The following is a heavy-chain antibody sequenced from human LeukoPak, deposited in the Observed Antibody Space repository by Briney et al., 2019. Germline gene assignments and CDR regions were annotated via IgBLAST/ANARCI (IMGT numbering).Heavy chain of an antibody. Sequence: PGGSLRLSCAASGFTFSSYAMSWVRQAPGKGLEWVSAISGSGGSTYYADSVKGRFTISRDNAKSSLYLQMNSLRADDTAVYYCARDRALYDSRRGYYYTEDDCWGQGTLVTVSS. CDR1: GFTFSSYA. V-gene: IGHV3-23*01. J-gene: IGHJ4*02. CDR2: ISGSGGST. D-gene: IGHD3-22*01. CDR3: ARDRALYDSRRGYYYTEDDC.